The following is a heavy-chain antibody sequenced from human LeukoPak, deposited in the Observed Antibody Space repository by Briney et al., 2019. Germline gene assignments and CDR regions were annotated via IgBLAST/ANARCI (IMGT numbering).Heavy chain of an antibody. V-gene: IGHV3-74*01. CDR1: GLIFSNYW. CDR2: INSDGSST. J-gene: IGHJ4*02. D-gene: IGHD3-10*01. CDR3: ARDRDSHYYYGSGSFDY. Sequence: GGSLRLSCAASGLIFSNYWMHWVRQAPGKGLVWVSRINSDGSSTIYADSVKGRFTISRDNARNTVVLQMNSLSAEDTAVYYCARDRDSHYYYGSGSFDYWGQGTLVTVSS.